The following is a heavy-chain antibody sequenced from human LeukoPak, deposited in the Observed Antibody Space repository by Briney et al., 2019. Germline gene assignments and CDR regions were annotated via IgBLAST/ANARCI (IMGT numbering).Heavy chain of an antibody. CDR2: ISSSGSTI. D-gene: IGHD6-13*01. Sequence: GGSLRLSCAASGFTFSDYYMSWIRQAPGKGLEWVSYISSSGSTIYYADSVKGRFTISRDNSKNTLYLQMNSLRAEDTAVYYCAKSSYYSSSWYGGMGDAFDIWGQGTMVTVSS. J-gene: IGHJ3*02. CDR3: AKSSYYSSSWYGGMGDAFDI. V-gene: IGHV3-11*01. CDR1: GFTFSDYY.